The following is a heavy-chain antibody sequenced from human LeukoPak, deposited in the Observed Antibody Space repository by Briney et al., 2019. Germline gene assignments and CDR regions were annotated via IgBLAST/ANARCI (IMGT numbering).Heavy chain of an antibody. CDR2: INKDGSET. CDR3: ARPELPGWSVLFDF. V-gene: IGHV3-7*01. J-gene: IGHJ4*02. D-gene: IGHD2-15*01. CDR1: GFFFSSYD. Sequence: GGSLRLSCAASGFFFSSYDMYWVRQAPGKGLEWVANINKDGSETYYADSVKGRFTMSRDNAKNSLDLQMSSLRAEDTAVYYCARPELPGWSVLFDFWGQGTLVTVSS.